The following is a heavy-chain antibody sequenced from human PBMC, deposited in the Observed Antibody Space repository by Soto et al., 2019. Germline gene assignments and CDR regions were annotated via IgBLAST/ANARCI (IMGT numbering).Heavy chain of an antibody. Sequence: ASVKVSRKASGYTFTSYGISWVRQAPGQGLEWMGRISAYNSNTNYAQKLQGRVTMTTHTSTSTAYMVLRSQRSDDTVVYYCARGLTTVTSPFDYWGRGTLVTVSS. CDR3: ARGLTTVTSPFDY. CDR1: GYTFTSYG. J-gene: IGHJ4*02. V-gene: IGHV1-18*04. CDR2: ISAYNSNT. D-gene: IGHD4-17*01.